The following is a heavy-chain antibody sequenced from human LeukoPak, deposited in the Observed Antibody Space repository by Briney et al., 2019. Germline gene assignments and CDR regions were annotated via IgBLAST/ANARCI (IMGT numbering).Heavy chain of an antibody. Sequence: GGSLRLSRAASVFTFTGHWMSWVRQAPRAGREWGANIKHDVREKYYVDSLKGRFTISRDNANNSLYLQMNSLRAEDMAFYYCARVSGWYENFAHWGQGTLVTVPP. D-gene: IGHD6-19*01. CDR1: VFTFTGHW. J-gene: IGHJ4*02. CDR3: ARVSGWYENFAH. CDR2: IKHDVREK. V-gene: IGHV3-7*03.